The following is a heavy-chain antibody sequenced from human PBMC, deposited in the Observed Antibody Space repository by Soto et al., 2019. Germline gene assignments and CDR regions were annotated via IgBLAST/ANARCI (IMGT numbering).Heavy chain of an antibody. CDR1: GYTFTSYG. D-gene: IGHD1-1*01. CDR3: TRHIYWTASRHSNRPDP. J-gene: IGHJ5*02. Sequence: QVQLVQSGAEVKKPGASVKVSCKASGYTFTSYGISWVRQAPGQGLEWMGWISAYNGNTNYAQKFQGRVTMTTDTTTNTPKMQLTSLRSNETPVKNCTRHIYWTASRHSNRPDPSSQGTLVTVSS. CDR2: ISAYNGNT. V-gene: IGHV1-18*01.